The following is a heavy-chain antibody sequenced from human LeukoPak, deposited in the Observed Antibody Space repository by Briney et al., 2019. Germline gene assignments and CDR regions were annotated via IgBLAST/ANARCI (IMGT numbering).Heavy chain of an antibody. Sequence: HGESLKISCKGSGYLFASYWIGWVRQMPGKGLEWMGIIYPGDSDTRYSPSFQGQVTISVDKSISTVYLQWNSLKASDSAMYYCGASPSPTGTERYYWGQGTLVTVSS. CDR3: GASPSPTGTERYY. D-gene: IGHD3-9*01. V-gene: IGHV5-51*01. CDR1: GYLFASYW. CDR2: IYPGDSDT. J-gene: IGHJ4*02.